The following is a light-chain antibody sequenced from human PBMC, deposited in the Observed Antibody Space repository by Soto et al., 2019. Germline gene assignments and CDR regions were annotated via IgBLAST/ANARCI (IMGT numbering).Light chain of an antibody. Sequence: QSVLTQPPSASGTPGQNVTISCSGTSSDIGSNYVYWYYHLPGTAPKLVIYSNNQGPSGVPDQFSGSRSGTSDSLAISGLRAEDEADYRCASWEDSLSGGVFGGGTELAVL. CDR1: SSDIGSNY. CDR2: SNN. CDR3: ASWEDSLSGGV. V-gene: IGLV1-47*01. J-gene: IGLJ3*02.